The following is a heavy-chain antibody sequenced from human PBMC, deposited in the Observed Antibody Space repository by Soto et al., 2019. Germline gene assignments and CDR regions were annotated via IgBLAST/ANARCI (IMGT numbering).Heavy chain of an antibody. J-gene: IGHJ6*02. V-gene: IGHV1-2*02. Sequence: ASVKVSCKVSGHSFTGHYMHWVRQAPGQGLEWMGWINPNSGDTNYARKFQGRVTMTRDTSIKTVYMELSSLRSDDTAGYYCARALIGFLDWLPDNYYYGMDVWGQGTTVTSP. CDR2: INPNSGDT. D-gene: IGHD3-3*02. CDR3: ARALIGFLDWLPDNYYYGMDV. CDR1: GHSFTGHY.